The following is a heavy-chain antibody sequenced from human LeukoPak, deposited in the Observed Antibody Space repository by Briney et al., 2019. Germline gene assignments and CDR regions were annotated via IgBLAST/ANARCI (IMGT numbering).Heavy chain of an antibody. D-gene: IGHD6-6*01. CDR2: IYHSGST. V-gene: IGHV4-30-2*01. CDR3: ARTSIAARRANTFDI. CDR1: GGSFSGYY. J-gene: IGHJ3*02. Sequence: SETLSLTCAVYGGSFSGYYWSWIRQPPGKGLEWIGYIYHSGSTYYNPSLKSRVTISVDRSKNQFSLNLSSVTAADTAVFYCARTSIAARRANTFDIWGQGTMVTVSS.